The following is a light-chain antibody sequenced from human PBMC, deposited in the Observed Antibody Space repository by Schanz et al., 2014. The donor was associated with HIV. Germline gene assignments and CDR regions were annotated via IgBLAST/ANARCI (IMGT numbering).Light chain of an antibody. Sequence: QSALTQPASVSWSPGQSITLSCTGSSSDIGAYNYVSWYQQHPDRAPKLLIFDVTNRPSGISPRFSGSKSGTSASLVITGLQAEDEADYYCQSYDKSLRGPHVFGGGTKLTVL. CDR2: DVT. CDR3: QSYDKSLRGPHV. J-gene: IGLJ1*01. CDR1: SSDIGAYNY. V-gene: IGLV2-14*03.